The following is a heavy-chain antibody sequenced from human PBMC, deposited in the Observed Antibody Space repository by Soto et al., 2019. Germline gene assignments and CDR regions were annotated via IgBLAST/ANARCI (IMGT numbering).Heavy chain of an antibody. D-gene: IGHD2-2*01. CDR2: IIPIFGTA. CDR1: GGTFSSYA. Sequence: SVKVSCKASGGTFSSYAISWVRQAPGQGLEWMGGIIPIFGTANYAQKFQGRVTITADESTSTAYMELSSLRSEDTAVYYCARDRLGCCSSTSCPGIPCGMDVWGQGTTVTVSS. J-gene: IGHJ6*02. CDR3: ARDRLGCCSSTSCPGIPCGMDV. V-gene: IGHV1-69*13.